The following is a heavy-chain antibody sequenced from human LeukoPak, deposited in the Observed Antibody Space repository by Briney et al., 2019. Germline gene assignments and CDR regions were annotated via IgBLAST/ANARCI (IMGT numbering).Heavy chain of an antibody. CDR2: IYSGGST. Sequence: SGGSLRLSCAASGFTVSSNYMSWVRQAPGKGLEWVSVIYSGGSTYYADSVKGRFTISRDNSKNTLYLQMNSLRAEDTAVYYCAKESYDYVWGSYLHYWGQGTLVTVSS. D-gene: IGHD3-16*01. V-gene: IGHV3-53*01. CDR1: GFTVSSNY. CDR3: AKESYDYVWGSYLHY. J-gene: IGHJ4*02.